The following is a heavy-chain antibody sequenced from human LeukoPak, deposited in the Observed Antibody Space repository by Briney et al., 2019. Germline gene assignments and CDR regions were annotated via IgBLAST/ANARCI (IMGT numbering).Heavy chain of an antibody. CDR3: AKGLESGSYYVNAFDI. Sequence: GGSLRLSCAASGFTFSSYGMHWVRQAPGKGLEWVAVIWYDGSNKYYADSVKGRFTISRDNSKNTLYLQMNSLRAEDTAVYYCAKGLESGSYYVNAFDIWGQGTMVTVSS. CDR1: GFTFSSYG. CDR2: IWYDGSNK. D-gene: IGHD1-26*01. V-gene: IGHV3-33*06. J-gene: IGHJ3*02.